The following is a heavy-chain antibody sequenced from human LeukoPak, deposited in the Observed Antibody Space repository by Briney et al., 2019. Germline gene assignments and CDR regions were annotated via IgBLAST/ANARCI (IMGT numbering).Heavy chain of an antibody. D-gene: IGHD1-14*01. J-gene: IGHJ5*02. CDR3: ARVGLGCRYDNWFDP. CDR2: ISSSSSLI. Sequence: GGSLRLSCAASGFTFSDYGMNCVRQAPGKGLEWISYISSSSSLIYYADSVKGRFTISRDNAKNSRYLQMNSLRDEDTAVYYCARVGLGCRYDNWFDPWGQGTLVTVSS. V-gene: IGHV3-48*02. CDR1: GFTFSDYG.